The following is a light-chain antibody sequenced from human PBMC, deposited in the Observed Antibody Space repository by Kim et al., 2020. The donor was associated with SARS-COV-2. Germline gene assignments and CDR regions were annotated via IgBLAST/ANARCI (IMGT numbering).Light chain of an antibody. V-gene: IGKV1-5*03. J-gene: IGKJ2*01. CDR3: QQYDSHPYT. CDR1: QSVSSW. Sequence: DIQMTQSPSTLSASVGDRVTITCRASQSVSSWLAWYQQKPGKAPKILIYKASTLEGGVPSRFSGRGSGTEFTLTINSLQPDDFATYSCQQYDSHPYTFGQGTKLEIK. CDR2: KAS.